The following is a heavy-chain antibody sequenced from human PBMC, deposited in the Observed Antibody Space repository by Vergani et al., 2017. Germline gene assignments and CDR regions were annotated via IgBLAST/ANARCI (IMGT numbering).Heavy chain of an antibody. CDR3: ARSIVSRNPPAYFDN. J-gene: IGHJ4*02. CDR1: GYSISRGFF. CDR2: VEDSGYF. Sequence: QIQLQESGPGLVKPSETLSLTCSVSGYSISRGFFWAWIRQTPGEGLEWIGYVEDSGYFNYNPSLKTRVSMSSDTSNNQFSLMLSSVTVADTAVYYCARSIVSRNPPAYFDNWGQGTLVTVSS. D-gene: IGHD1-14*01. V-gene: IGHV4-59*01.